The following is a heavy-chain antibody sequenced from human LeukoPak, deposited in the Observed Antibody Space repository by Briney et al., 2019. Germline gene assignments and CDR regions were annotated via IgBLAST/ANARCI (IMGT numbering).Heavy chain of an antibody. CDR1: GFSFSAYA. D-gene: IGHD5-12*01. V-gene: IGHV3-23*01. CDR3: AKDRAGYSGARGFDC. CDR2: ISAGGAST. J-gene: IGHJ4*02. Sequence: GGFLRLSCAASGFSFSAYAMSWVRQAPGKGLEWVSGISAGGASTYYADSVRGRFTVSRDNSKNTLYLQMHSLGAADTAAYYCAKDRAGYSGARGFDCWGQGTLVTVSS.